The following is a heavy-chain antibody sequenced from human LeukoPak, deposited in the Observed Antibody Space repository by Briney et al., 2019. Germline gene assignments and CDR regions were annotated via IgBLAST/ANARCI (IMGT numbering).Heavy chain of an antibody. V-gene: IGHV1-2*02. CDR2: MNPNSGGT. Sequence: ASVKVSCKASGYTFTGYYIHWVRQAPGQGLEWMGWMNPNSGGTDYARKFQGRVTMTRDTSISTAYMELSRLRSDDTALYYCTRAPSSGPFDYWGQGTLVTVSS. CDR1: GYTFTGYY. CDR3: TRAPSSGPFDY. J-gene: IGHJ4*02. D-gene: IGHD3-22*01.